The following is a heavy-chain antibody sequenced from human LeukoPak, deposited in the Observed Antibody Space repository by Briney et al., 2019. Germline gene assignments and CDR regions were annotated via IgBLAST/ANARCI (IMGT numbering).Heavy chain of an antibody. CDR1: GYTFTSYD. CDR3: ARGDDSSGYYGY. V-gene: IGHV1-8*01. Sequence: GAXXKVSCKASGYTFTSYDINWVRQAPGQGLEWMGWMNPNSGNTDHAQKFQGRVTMTRNTSISTAYMELSSLRSEDTAVYYCARGDDSSGYYGYWGQGTLVTVSS. CDR2: MNPNSGNT. J-gene: IGHJ4*02. D-gene: IGHD3-22*01.